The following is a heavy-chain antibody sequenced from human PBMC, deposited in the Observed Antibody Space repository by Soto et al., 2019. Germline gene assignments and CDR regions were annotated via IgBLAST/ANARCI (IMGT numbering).Heavy chain of an antibody. CDR2: IYYSGST. V-gene: IGHV4-59*11. J-gene: IGHJ3*02. D-gene: IGHD4-17*01. CDR1: GCSISSHY. Sequence: SETLSLTCTVSGCSISSHYWSWIRQPPGKGLEWIGYIYYSGSTNYNPSLKSRVTISVDTSKNQFSLKLSSVTAADTAVYYCARGPMTTVTSDAFDIWVQGKMVT. CDR3: ARGPMTTVTSDAFDI.